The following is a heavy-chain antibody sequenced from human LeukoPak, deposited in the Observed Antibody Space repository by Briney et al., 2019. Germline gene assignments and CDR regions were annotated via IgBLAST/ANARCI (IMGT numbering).Heavy chain of an antibody. V-gene: IGHV4-4*09. D-gene: IGHD3-9*01. J-gene: IGHJ4*02. CDR3: ARLGLTSYYPDY. CDR1: GGSISSYY. CDR2: IYTSGST. Sequence: PSETLSLTCTVSGGSISSYYWSWIRRPPAKGLEWIGYIYTSGSTNYNPSLKSRVTISVDTSKNQFSLKLSSVTAADTAVYYCARLGLTSYYPDYWGQGTLVIVSS.